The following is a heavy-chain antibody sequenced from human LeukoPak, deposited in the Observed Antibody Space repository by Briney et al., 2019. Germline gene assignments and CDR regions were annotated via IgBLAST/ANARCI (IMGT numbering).Heavy chain of an antibody. Sequence: GGSLRLSCAASGFTFTRYWISWVRQAPGKGLEWVSYIRSSGSIRYYADSVKGRFTVSRDNAKNSLYLQMNSLRAEDTAVYYCVRGGHVTMVLADYWGQGTLVIVSS. V-gene: IGHV3-48*03. J-gene: IGHJ4*02. CDR3: VRGGHVTMVLADY. CDR1: GFTFTRYW. CDR2: IRSSGSIR. D-gene: IGHD3-10*01.